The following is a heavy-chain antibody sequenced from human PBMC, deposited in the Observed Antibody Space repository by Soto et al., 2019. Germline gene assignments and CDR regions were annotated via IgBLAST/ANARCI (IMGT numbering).Heavy chain of an antibody. Sequence: GGSLRLSCAASGFTFSSYAMSWVRQAPGKGLEWVSAISGSGGSTYYADSVKGRFTISRDNSKNTLYLQMNSLRAGDTAVYYCAKDGGSSSPYYYYGMDVWGQGPTVTVSS. CDR1: GFTFSSYA. J-gene: IGHJ6*02. CDR2: ISGSGGST. V-gene: IGHV3-23*01. D-gene: IGHD6-6*01. CDR3: AKDGGSSSPYYYYGMDV.